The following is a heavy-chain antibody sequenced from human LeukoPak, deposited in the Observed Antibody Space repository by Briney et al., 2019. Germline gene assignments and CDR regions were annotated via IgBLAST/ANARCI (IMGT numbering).Heavy chain of an antibody. D-gene: IGHD3-10*01. CDR3: ARDYYGSGSYWNYYYGMDV. V-gene: IGHV1-2*04. CDR2: INPNSGGT. CDR1: GYTFTGYY. J-gene: IGHJ6*02. Sequence: ASVKVSCKASGYTFTGYYMHWVRQAPGQGLEWMGWINPNSGGTNYAQKFQGWDTMTRDTSISTAYMELSRLRSDDTAVYYCARDYYGSGSYWNYYYGMDVWGQGTTVTVSS.